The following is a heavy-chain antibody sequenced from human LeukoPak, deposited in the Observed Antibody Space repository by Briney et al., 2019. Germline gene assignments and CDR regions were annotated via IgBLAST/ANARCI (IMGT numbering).Heavy chain of an antibody. CDR2: VSYGGST. J-gene: IGHJ5*02. CDR1: GDSINDDDYY. Sequence: SETLSLTCTVSGDSINDDDYYWGWIRQPPGKGLEHIGSVSYGGSTYYSLSLKSRVNIYIDISKNQFSLELRSVTAADTAVYYCARRSYSASFDPWGQGSLVTVSS. V-gene: IGHV4-39*01. D-gene: IGHD2-21*01. CDR3: ARRSYSASFDP.